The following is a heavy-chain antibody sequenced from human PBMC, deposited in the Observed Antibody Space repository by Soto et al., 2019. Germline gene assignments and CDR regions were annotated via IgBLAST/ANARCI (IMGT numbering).Heavy chain of an antibody. Sequence: QVQLVESGGGVAQPGRSLRLSCTVSGFTFSGYAMHWVRQAPGKGLEWVTQIWYDGSNKYYAECVKGRFTISRDNSKNTLYLHMNSLRVEDTAVYYCSRDGQGLAPYALDVWGQGTSVTVSS. D-gene: IGHD6-19*01. CDR3: SRDGQGLAPYALDV. CDR1: GFTFSGYA. J-gene: IGHJ6*02. V-gene: IGHV3-33*01. CDR2: IWYDGSNK.